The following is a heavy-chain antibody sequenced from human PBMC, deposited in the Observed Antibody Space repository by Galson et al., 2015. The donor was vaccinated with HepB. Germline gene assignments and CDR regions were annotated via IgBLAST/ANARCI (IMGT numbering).Heavy chain of an antibody. CDR1: GYSFTNYW. Sequence: QSGAEVKKPGESLKISCKGSGYSFTNYWIAWVRQMPGKGLEWMGIIYPSDSDTRYSPSSQGQVTISADKSISTAYLQWSSLKASDTAMCYCARRYYDSSGYYFDYWGQGTLVTVSS. J-gene: IGHJ4*02. D-gene: IGHD3-22*01. V-gene: IGHV5-51*01. CDR3: ARRYYDSSGYYFDY. CDR2: IYPSDSDT.